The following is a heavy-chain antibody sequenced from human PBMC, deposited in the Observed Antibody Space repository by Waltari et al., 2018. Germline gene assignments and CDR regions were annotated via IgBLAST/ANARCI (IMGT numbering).Heavy chain of an antibody. D-gene: IGHD1-1*01. Sequence: EVRLVESGGDLVQPGGSLRISCAASGFTFSNYWMTWVRQAPGRGLAAVANIKEDGSFKNYVDSVRGRFTISRDNARNSLSLQMDSLRAEDTAVYYCARTARNPDFWGQGTLVTVSS. J-gene: IGHJ4*02. CDR2: IKEDGSFK. V-gene: IGHV3-7*01. CDR1: GFTFSNYW. CDR3: ARTARNPDF.